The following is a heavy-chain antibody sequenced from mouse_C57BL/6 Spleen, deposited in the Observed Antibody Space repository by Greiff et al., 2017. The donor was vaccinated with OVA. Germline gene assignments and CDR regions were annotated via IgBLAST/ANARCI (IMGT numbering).Heavy chain of an antibody. Sequence: EVKLVESGGGLVQPGGSMKLSCAASGFTFSDAWMDWVRQSPEKGLEWVAEIRNKANNHATYYAESVKGRFTISRDDSKSSVYLQMNSLRAEDTGIYYCTRGLYYDYAPYFDYWGQGTTLTVSS. CDR3: TRGLYYDYAPYFDY. CDR2: IRNKANNHAT. D-gene: IGHD2-4*01. V-gene: IGHV6-6*01. CDR1: GFTFSDAW. J-gene: IGHJ2*01.